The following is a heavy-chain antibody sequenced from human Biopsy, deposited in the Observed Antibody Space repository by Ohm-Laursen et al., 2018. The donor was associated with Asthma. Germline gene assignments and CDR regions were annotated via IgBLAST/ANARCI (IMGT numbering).Heavy chain of an antibody. CDR2: VSHTGST. D-gene: IGHD2-15*01. Sequence: SDTLSLTRTVSGGSIRSHYWTWIRLPPGKGLEYIGDVSHTGSTNYNPSLKSRVTMSLDKSKSQFSLRLTSVTPADTAVYYCARLADCSGGACYSYGWFDPWGQGTRVTVSS. CDR3: ARLADCSGGACYSYGWFDP. CDR1: GGSIRSHY. J-gene: IGHJ5*02. V-gene: IGHV4-59*07.